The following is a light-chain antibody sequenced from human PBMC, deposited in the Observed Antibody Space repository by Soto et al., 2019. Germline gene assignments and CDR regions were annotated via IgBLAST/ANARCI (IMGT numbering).Light chain of an antibody. Sequence: EIVLTQSPATLSLSPGERATLSCRASQSVSSYLAWYQQKPGQAPRLLIYDASSLQSGVPSRFSGSGSGTDFTLTISSLQPEDFATYYCQQSYSTLLTFGGGTKVEIK. CDR1: QSVSSY. V-gene: IGKV3-11*01. J-gene: IGKJ4*01. CDR2: DAS. CDR3: QQSYSTLLT.